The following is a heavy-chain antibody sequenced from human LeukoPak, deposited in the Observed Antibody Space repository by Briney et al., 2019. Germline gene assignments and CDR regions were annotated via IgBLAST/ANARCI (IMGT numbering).Heavy chain of an antibody. CDR1: GFTFSDYY. J-gene: IGHJ4*02. V-gene: IGHV3-11*04. Sequence: GGSLRLSCAASGFTFSDYYMSWIRQAPGKGLEWVSYISSSGRTIYYADSVEGRFTIPRDNAKNSLYLQMNSLRAEDTAVYYCARLSYDSSGYYSHSFDYWGQGTLVTVSS. CDR2: ISSSGRTI. D-gene: IGHD3-22*01. CDR3: ARLSYDSSGYYSHSFDY.